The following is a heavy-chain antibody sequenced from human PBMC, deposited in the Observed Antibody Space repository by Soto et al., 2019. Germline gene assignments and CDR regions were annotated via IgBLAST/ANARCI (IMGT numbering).Heavy chain of an antibody. CDR2: IYYSGST. Sequence: SETLSLTCTVSGGSISSGGYYWSWIRQHPGKGLEWIGYIYYSGSTYYNPSLKSRVTISVDTSKNQFSLKLSSVTAADTAVYYCARADIVVTIAVGFDYWGQGTLVTVSS. CDR3: ARADIVVTIAVGFDY. D-gene: IGHD5-12*01. CDR1: GGSISSGGYY. V-gene: IGHV4-31*03. J-gene: IGHJ4*02.